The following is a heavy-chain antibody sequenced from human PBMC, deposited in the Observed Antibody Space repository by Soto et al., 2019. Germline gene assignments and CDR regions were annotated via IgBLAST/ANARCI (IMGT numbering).Heavy chain of an antibody. CDR2: INPNSGGT. CDR3: ERGGTMIVVAIPTDY. D-gene: IGHD3-22*01. J-gene: IGHJ4*02. Sequence: ASVKVSCKASGYTFTGYYMHWVRQAPGQGLEWMGWINPNSGGTNYAQKFQGRVTMTRDTSISKAYMELSRLRSDDTAVYYCERGGTMIVVAIPTDYWGQGTLVTVSS. CDR1: GYTFTGYY. V-gene: IGHV1-2*02.